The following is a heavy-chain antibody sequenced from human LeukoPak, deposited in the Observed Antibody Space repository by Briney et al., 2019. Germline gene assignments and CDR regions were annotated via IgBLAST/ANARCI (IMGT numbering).Heavy chain of an antibody. V-gene: IGHV4-31*03. CDR3: ARGESGWPVDY. Sequence: SETLSLTCTVSVGSISSGCYYWSWIRQHPGKGLEWIGYIYYSGSTYYNPSLKSRVTISVDTSKNQFSLKLSSVTAADTAVYYCARGESGWPVDYWGQGTLVTVSS. CDR1: VGSISSGCYY. D-gene: IGHD6-19*01. CDR2: IYYSGST. J-gene: IGHJ4*02.